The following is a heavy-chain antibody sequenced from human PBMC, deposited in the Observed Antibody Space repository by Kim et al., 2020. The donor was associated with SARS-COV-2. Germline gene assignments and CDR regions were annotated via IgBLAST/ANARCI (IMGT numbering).Heavy chain of an antibody. CDR1: GFTFSDYY. D-gene: IGHD6-19*01. J-gene: IGHJ6*02. CDR3: ARDRLERSGWFNKVNYYYGMDV. CDR2: ISSSGSTI. V-gene: IGHV3-11*01. Sequence: GGSLRLSCAASGFTFSDYYMSWIRQAPGKGLEWVSYISSSGSTIYYADSVKGRFTISRDNAKNSLYLQMNSLRAEDTAVYYCARDRLERSGWFNKVNYYYGMDVWGQGTTVTVSS.